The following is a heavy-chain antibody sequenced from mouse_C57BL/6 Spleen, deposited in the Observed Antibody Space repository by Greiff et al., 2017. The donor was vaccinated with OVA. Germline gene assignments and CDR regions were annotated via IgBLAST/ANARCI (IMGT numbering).Heavy chain of an antibody. CDR1: GYTFTDYY. J-gene: IGHJ1*03. CDR2: INPYNGGT. CDR3: ARGGSSYWYFDD. D-gene: IGHD1-1*01. Sequence: EVQLQQSGPVLVKPGASVKMSCKASGYTFTDYYMNWVKQSPGKSLEWIGVINPYNGGTSYNQKFKGKATLTVDKSSSTAYMELNSLTSEDSAVYYCARGGSSYWYFDDWGTGTTVTVSS. V-gene: IGHV1-19*01.